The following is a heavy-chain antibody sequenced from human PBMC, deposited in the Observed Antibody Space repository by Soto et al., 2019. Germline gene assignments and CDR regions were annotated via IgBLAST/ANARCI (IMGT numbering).Heavy chain of an antibody. J-gene: IGHJ4*02. CDR3: VRGAPRYDSSGTNFDY. CDR1: GFTFTSS. CDR2: VWFDGNNK. V-gene: IGHV3-33*01. D-gene: IGHD3-22*01. Sequence: QVQLVESGGGVVQPGRSLRLSCVASGFTFTSSMHWVRQAPGKGLEWVAVVWFDGNNKYYADSVKGRFTISRDNSKNTLYLHMNSLRVEDTAVYYCVRGAPRYDSSGTNFDYWGQGTLVTVSS.